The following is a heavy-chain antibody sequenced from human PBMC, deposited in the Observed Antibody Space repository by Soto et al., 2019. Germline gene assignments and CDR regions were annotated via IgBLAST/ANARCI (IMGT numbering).Heavy chain of an antibody. CDR2: INPNSGGT. Sequence: QVQLVQSGAEVKKPGASVKVSCKASGYTFTGYYMHWVRQAPGQGLEWMGWINPNSGGTNYAQKFQGWVTMTRDTSISTAYMELSRLRSDDTAVYYCARDTCLRLGNYFYYGMDVWGQGTTVTVSS. CDR3: ARDTCLRLGNYFYYGMDV. CDR1: GYTFTGYY. V-gene: IGHV1-2*04. D-gene: IGHD5-12*01. J-gene: IGHJ6*02.